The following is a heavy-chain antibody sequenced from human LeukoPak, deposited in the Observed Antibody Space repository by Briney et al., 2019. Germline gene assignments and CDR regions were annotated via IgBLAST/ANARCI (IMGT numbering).Heavy chain of an antibody. D-gene: IGHD4/OR15-4a*01. V-gene: IGHV3-30-3*01. CDR1: GFTFSSYA. Sequence: GRSLRLSCAASGFTFSSYAMHWVRQAPGKGLEWVAVISHDGSNKYYADSVKGRFTISRDNSKNTLYLQMNSLRAEDTAVYYCAGAPRRSYYYYYYGMDVWGQGTTVTVSS. J-gene: IGHJ6*02. CDR3: AGAPRRSYYYYYYGMDV. CDR2: ISHDGSNK.